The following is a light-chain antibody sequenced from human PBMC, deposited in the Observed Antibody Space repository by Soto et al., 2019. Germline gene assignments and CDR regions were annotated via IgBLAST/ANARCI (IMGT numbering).Light chain of an antibody. CDR1: QSISSSY. V-gene: IGKV3-20*01. J-gene: IGKJ4*01. CDR3: QQYGRPLT. Sequence: IVLTQAPGTLSLSTGERATLSCRASQSISSSYLAWYQQKPGQAPRLLIYGASSRATGIPDRFSGSGSGTDFTLTISRLEPEDFAVYYCQQYGRPLTFGGGSKVDI. CDR2: GAS.